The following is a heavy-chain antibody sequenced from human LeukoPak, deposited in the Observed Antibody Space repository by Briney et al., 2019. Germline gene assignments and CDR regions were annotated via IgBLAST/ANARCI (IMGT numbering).Heavy chain of an antibody. CDR3: AKAVVIVPTATPFDY. D-gene: IGHD2-2*01. J-gene: IGHJ4*02. Sequence: GGSLRLSCAASGFTFSSYSMNWVRQAPGKGLEWVSAISGRGANTYYADSVKGRFTISRDNSKNTLYMQMNSLRAEDTAVYYCAKAVVIVPTATPFDYWGQGTLVTVSS. CDR2: ISGRGANT. V-gene: IGHV3-23*01. CDR1: GFTFSSYS.